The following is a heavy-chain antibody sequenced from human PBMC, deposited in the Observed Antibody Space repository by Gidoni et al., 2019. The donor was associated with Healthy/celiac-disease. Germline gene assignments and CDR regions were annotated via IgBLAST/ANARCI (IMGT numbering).Heavy chain of an antibody. J-gene: IGHJ4*02. Sequence: EVQLVESGGGLVKPGGSLRLSCADSGFTLSNAWMSWVRQAPGKGLGLVGRIKSKTDGGTTDYAAPVKGRFTISRDDSKNTLYLQMNSLKTEDTAVYYCTTGVGWELLDLYYFDYWGQGTLVTVSS. CDR3: TTGVGWELLDLYYFDY. D-gene: IGHD1-26*01. CDR1: GFTLSNAW. CDR2: IKSKTDGGTT. V-gene: IGHV3-15*01.